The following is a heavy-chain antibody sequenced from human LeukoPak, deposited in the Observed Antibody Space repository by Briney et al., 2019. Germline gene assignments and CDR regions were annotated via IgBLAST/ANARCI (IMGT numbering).Heavy chain of an antibody. J-gene: IGHJ4*02. Sequence: GGSLRLSCAASGFTFSSYWMSWVRQAPGKGLEWVANIKQDGSEKYYVDSVKGRFTISRDNSKNTLYLQMNSLRAEDTAVYYCAQERDSSSWFDYWGQGTLVTVSS. V-gene: IGHV3-7*03. D-gene: IGHD6-13*01. CDR1: GFTFSSYW. CDR2: IKQDGSEK. CDR3: AQERDSSSWFDY.